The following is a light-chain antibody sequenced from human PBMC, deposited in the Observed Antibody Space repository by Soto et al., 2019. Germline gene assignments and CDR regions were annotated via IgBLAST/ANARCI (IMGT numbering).Light chain of an antibody. Sequence: DIQMTQSPSTLSASFLVTWTFTCRASQSVSGWLAWYQQKPGEAPKLLIYDASALPRGVPSRFSGSGSGTEFTLTISSLQPDDLATYYCQQYNGYSRAFGQGTKVDIK. CDR3: QQYNGYSRA. CDR2: DAS. V-gene: IGKV1-5*01. J-gene: IGKJ1*01. CDR1: QSVSGW.